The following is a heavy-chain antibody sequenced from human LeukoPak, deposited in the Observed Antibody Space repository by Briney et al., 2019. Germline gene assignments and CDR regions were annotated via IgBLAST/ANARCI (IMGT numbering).Heavy chain of an antibody. D-gene: IGHD1-1*01. V-gene: IGHV1-18*01. J-gene: IGHJ6*02. CDR2: ISAHDGTR. CDR1: GYTFTNYG. Sequence: ASVKVSCKASGYTFTNYGITWVRQAPGQGLEWMGWISAHDGTRNYALKHEDRVTMTTDTSTSTAYMELRSLRSDDTAVYYCARDSNWNLSYGMDVWGQGTTVTVSS. CDR3: ARDSNWNLSYGMDV.